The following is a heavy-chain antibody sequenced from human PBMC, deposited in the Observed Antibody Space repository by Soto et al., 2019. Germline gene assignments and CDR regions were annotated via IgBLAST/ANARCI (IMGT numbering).Heavy chain of an antibody. D-gene: IGHD3-3*01. J-gene: IGHJ4*02. V-gene: IGHV3-53*01. Sequence: EVQVVESGGGLIQPGESLRLSCAASGFSVNKYYMTWVRQAPGKGLEWVSALYGAGTTYYADSVKGRFTISSDKSKNTLYLQMNSLRVDDTAVYYCARGSLYDLGRKFDNWGQGTLVTVSS. CDR2: LYGAGTT. CDR1: GFSVNKYY. CDR3: ARGSLYDLGRKFDN.